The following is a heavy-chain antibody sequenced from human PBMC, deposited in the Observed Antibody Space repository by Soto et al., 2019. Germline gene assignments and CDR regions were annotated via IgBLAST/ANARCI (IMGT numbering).Heavy chain of an antibody. Sequence: VQLVESGGGVVQPGRSLRLSCAASGFTFRTYGMYWVRQAPGKGLEWVAVIWYDASNKYYADSVKGRFTISRDNSENMLYLQRNRLGAEDTALYYSARGRVDGGERDLWGQGTLVTVSS. CDR2: IWYDASNK. V-gene: IGHV3-33*01. D-gene: IGHD1-26*01. CDR1: GFTFRTYG. CDR3: ARGRVDGGERDL. J-gene: IGHJ4*02.